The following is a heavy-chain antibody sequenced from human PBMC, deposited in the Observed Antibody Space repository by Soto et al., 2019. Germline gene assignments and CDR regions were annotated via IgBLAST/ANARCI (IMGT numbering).Heavy chain of an antibody. CDR2: IWYDGSNK. J-gene: IGHJ5*02. D-gene: IGHD3-10*01. V-gene: IGHV3-33*01. CDR3: ARDPVWFGESLNWLDH. Sequence: PGGSLRLSCAASGFTFSSYGMHWVRQAPGKGLEWVAVIWYDGSNKYYADTVKGRFTISRDNSKNTLYLQMNSLRAEDTAVYYCARDPVWFGESLNWLDHWGQGTLVTVSS. CDR1: GFTFSSYG.